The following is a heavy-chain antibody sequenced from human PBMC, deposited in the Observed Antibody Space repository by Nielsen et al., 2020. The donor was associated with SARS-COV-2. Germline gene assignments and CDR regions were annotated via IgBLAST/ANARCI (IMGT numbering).Heavy chain of an antibody. CDR3: AKLGDGPGY. J-gene: IGHJ4*02. CDR1: GFTFDDYD. CDR2: ISWNSGSI. D-gene: IGHD3-16*01. Sequence: SLKISCAAAGFTFDDYDMHWVRQAPGKGLEWVSGISWNSGSIGYADSVKGRFTISRDNAKNSLYLQMNSLRAEDTALYYCAKLGDGPGYWGQGTLVTVSS. V-gene: IGHV3-9*01.